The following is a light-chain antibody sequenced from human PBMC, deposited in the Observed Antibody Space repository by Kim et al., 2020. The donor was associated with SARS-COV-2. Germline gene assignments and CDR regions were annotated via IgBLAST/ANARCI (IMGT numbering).Light chain of an antibody. Sequence: GQSITISCTGTSSDVGGYNYVSWYQQHPGKAHKLMIYDVSNRPSGVSNRFSGSKSGNTASLTISGLQAEDEADYYCSSYTSSSSYVFGTGTKVTVL. CDR1: SSDVGGYNY. V-gene: IGLV2-14*03. CDR3: SSYTSSSSYV. J-gene: IGLJ1*01. CDR2: DVS.